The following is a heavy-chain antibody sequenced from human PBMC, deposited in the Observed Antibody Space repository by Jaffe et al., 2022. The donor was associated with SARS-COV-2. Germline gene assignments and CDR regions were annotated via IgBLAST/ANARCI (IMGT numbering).Heavy chain of an antibody. V-gene: IGHV4-61*02. J-gene: IGHJ6*02. CDR2: IYTSGST. CDR3: ARDGKDSSSWGYYYGMDV. Sequence: QVQLQESGPGLVKPSQTLSLTCTVSGGSISSGSYYWSWIRQPAGKGLEWIGRIYTSGSTNYNPSLKSRVTISVDTSKNQFSLKLSSVTAADTAVYYCARDGKDSSSWGYYYGMDVWGQGTTVTVSS. CDR1: GGSISSGSYY. D-gene: IGHD6-6*01.